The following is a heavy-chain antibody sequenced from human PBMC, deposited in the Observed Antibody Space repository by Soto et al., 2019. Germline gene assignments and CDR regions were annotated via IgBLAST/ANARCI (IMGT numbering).Heavy chain of an antibody. J-gene: IGHJ6*04. CDR1: GFTVGSKY. CDR3: ASDDVLCDGGRCYGVPLDV. V-gene: IGHV3-66*01. D-gene: IGHD2-15*01. Sequence: EVQLVESGGGLVQPGGSLRLSCAASGFTVGSKYMSWVRQAPGKGLEWVSLIQSGGPTYYADSVKGRFTISRDTSENTVHLIMDSMSAEDAAVYYCASDDVLCDGGRCYGVPLDVWGKGTPVTVSS. CDR2: IQSGGPT.